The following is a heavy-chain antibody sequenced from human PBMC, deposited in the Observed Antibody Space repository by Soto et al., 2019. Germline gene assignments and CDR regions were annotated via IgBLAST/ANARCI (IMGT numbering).Heavy chain of an antibody. V-gene: IGHV1-46*03. Sequence: QVQLVQSGAEVKKPGASVKVSCKASGYTFTSYYMHWVRQAPGQGLERMGIINPSGGSTYYVQKFQGRVTMTRDTSTTTVYMELSSLTAEDTAVYYCARGSGVTVPDYWCQGPQVIVSS. D-gene: IGHD2-21*02. CDR2: INPSGGST. J-gene: IGHJ4*02. CDR3: ARGSGVTVPDY. CDR1: GYTFTSYY.